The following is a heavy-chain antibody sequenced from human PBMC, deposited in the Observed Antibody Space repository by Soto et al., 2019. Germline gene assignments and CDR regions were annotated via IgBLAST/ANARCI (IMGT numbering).Heavy chain of an antibody. CDR1: GGSISSYF. D-gene: IGHD6-13*01. CDR3: ARDLAAVPRAIDY. V-gene: IGHV4-59*01. CDR2: DSYTATT. Sequence: QVQLQETGPGLLKPSETLSLTCTVSGGSISSYFYIWVRQPPGKGLEWIGSDSYTATTDYNPSLKSRVTISVNTSKTQFSLHLRSVTAADTAVYYCARDLAAVPRAIDYWGRGTLVTVSS. J-gene: IGHJ4*02.